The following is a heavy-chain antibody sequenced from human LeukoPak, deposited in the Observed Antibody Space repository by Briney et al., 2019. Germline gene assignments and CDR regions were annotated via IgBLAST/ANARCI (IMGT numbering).Heavy chain of an antibody. D-gene: IGHD3-22*01. CDR1: GFTFSRYW. CDR3: ARDYDPDYYDSSGYSDY. J-gene: IGHJ4*01. CDR2: INSDGSST. V-gene: IGHV3-74*03. Sequence: PGGPLRLSCAASGFTFSRYWMHWVRQAPGKGPLWVSRINSDGSSTKYADTVEGRFVISRDNARDILYLQMNSLRAEDTAVYYCARDYDPDYYDSSGYSDYWGQGTRVTVSS.